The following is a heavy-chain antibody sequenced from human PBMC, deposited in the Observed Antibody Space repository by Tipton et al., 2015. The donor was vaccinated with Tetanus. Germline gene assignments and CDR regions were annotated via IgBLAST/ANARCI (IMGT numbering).Heavy chain of an antibody. Sequence: SLRLSCAASGFTFSSYDMSWVRQPPGKGLEWVANIKEDGSEKFYVDSVKGRFTSSRDDSKSILYLQMNSLRAEDTATYYCAKEGYHGSGSYAKSWFDPWGQGTLVIVSS. CDR3: AKEGYHGSGSYAKSWFDP. J-gene: IGHJ5*02. CDR2: IKEDGSEK. CDR1: GFTFSSYD. V-gene: IGHV3-7*03. D-gene: IGHD3-10*01.